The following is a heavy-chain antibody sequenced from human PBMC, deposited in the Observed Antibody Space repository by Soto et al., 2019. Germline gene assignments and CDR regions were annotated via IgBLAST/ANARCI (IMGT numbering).Heavy chain of an antibody. CDR3: ARDEAGYWYDSSDAFDI. D-gene: IGHD3-22*01. Sequence: SLRLSCAASGFTFSSYAMHWVRQAPGKGLEWVAVISYDGSNKYYADSVKGRFTISRDNSKNTLYLQMNSLRAEDTAVYYCARDEAGYWYDSSDAFDIWGQGTMVTVSS. CDR1: GFTFSSYA. J-gene: IGHJ3*02. V-gene: IGHV3-30-3*01. CDR2: ISYDGSNK.